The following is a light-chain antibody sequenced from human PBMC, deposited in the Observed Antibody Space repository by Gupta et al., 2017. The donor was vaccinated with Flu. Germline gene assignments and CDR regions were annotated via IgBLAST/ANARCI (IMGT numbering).Light chain of an antibody. CDR1: QSVSSSY. CDR2: GAS. V-gene: IGKV3-20*01. J-gene: IGKJ2*01. CDR3: QHYGSSPST. Sequence: VTLSLSPGERATLSCRASQSVSSSYLAWYQQKPGQAPRLLIYGASSRATGIADRFSGSGSGTDFTLTISRLEPEDFAMYYCQHYGSSPSTFGQGTKLEIK.